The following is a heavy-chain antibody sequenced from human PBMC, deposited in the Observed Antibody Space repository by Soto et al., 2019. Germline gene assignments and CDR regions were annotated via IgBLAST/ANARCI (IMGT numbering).Heavy chain of an antibody. CDR1: GGTISAHY. Sequence: XATLSLTFSVSGGTISAHYWTWIRQPPGKGLEWIGRIYSSVNTKYNPSLQSRVTMSLDTSNNQFSLRLTSVTAADTAVYYCARGQRFSDWFDPWGQGTLVTVSS. CDR3: ARGQRFSDWFDP. CDR2: IYSSVNT. D-gene: IGHD3-3*01. J-gene: IGHJ5*02. V-gene: IGHV4-4*07.